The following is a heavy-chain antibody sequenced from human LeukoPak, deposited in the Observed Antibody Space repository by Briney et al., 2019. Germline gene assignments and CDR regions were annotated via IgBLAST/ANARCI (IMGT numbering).Heavy chain of an antibody. Sequence: ASEKVYCKVSGYSLTGLSKYWVRQAPGKGLEWMGGFDLDGGETVYAQKFEGRVTMTEDTSTDTVYMELSSLRSDDTAVYFCAMGDPYQLLEEWGQGTLVTVSS. V-gene: IGHV1-24*01. CDR2: FDLDGGET. CDR3: AMGDPYQLLEE. J-gene: IGHJ4*02. D-gene: IGHD2-2*01. CDR1: GYSLTGLS.